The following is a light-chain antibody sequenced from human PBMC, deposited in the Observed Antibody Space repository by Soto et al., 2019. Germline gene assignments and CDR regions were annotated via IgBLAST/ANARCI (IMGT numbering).Light chain of an antibody. CDR3: SSYAGSSHV. V-gene: IGLV2-8*01. CDR1: SSDVGGYNY. CDR2: EVN. J-gene: IGLJ1*01. Sequence: QSVLTQPPSAYGSPGQSVAISCTGTSSDVGGYNYVSWYQQHPGKAPKLMIYEVNKRPSGVPDRFSGSKSGNTASLTVSGLQAEDEADYYCSSYAGSSHVFGTGTKLTVL.